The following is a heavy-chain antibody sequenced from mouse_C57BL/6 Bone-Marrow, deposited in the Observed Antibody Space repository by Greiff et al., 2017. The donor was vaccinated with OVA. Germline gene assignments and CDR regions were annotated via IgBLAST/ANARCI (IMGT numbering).Heavy chain of an antibody. V-gene: IGHV14-2*01. CDR2: IDPEDGET. Sequence: EVKLMESGAELVKPGASVKLSCTASGFNIKDYYMPWVKQRTEQGLEWIGRIDPEDGETKYATKFQGKATITADTSSNTAYLQLSSLTSEDTAFYYCARLGYYGSSLHWYFDVWGTGTTVTVSS. CDR1: GFNIKDYY. D-gene: IGHD1-1*01. J-gene: IGHJ1*03. CDR3: ARLGYYGSSLHWYFDV.